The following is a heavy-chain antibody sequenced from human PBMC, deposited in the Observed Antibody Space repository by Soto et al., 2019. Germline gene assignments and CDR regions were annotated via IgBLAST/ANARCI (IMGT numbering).Heavy chain of an antibody. CDR2: MYYNGNI. V-gene: IGHV4-59*01. D-gene: IGHD3-16*01. J-gene: IGHJ5*02. CDR3: ASGGNWFDP. Sequence: SETLSLTCNVSGGSISNYYWTWVRQSPEKGLEWIGYMYYNGNINYNPSLKSRVTISIDTSKNQFSLTLKSVTAADTAVYYCASGGNWFDPWGQGVLVTVSS. CDR1: GGSISNYY.